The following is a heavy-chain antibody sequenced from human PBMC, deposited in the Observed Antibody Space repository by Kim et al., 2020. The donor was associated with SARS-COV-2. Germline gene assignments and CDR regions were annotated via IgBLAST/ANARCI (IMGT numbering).Heavy chain of an antibody. CDR3: ARGFRGSSSCDV. CDR1: GGSISSGSYY. CDR2: IYTSGST. V-gene: IGHV4-61*02. J-gene: IGHJ6*02. D-gene: IGHD6-13*01. Sequence: SETLSLTCTVSGGSISSGSYYWSWIRQPAGKGLEWIGRIYTSGSTNYNPSLKSRVTISVDTSKNQFSLKLSSVTAADTAVYYCARGFRGSSSCDVWGQGTTVTVSS.